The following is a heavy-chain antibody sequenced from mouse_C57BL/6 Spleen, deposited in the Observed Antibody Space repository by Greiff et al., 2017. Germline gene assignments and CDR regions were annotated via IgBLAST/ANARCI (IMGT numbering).Heavy chain of an antibody. D-gene: IGHD2-1*01. CDR2: INPSNGGT. Sequence: VQLQQPGTELVKPGASVKLSCKASGYTFTSYWMHWVKQRPGQGLEWIGNINPSNGGTNYNEKFKSKATLTVDKSSSTAYMQLSSLTSEDSAVYCCARPVTALYAMDYWGQGTSVTVSS. J-gene: IGHJ4*01. CDR1: GYTFTSYW. CDR3: ARPVTALYAMDY. V-gene: IGHV1-53*01.